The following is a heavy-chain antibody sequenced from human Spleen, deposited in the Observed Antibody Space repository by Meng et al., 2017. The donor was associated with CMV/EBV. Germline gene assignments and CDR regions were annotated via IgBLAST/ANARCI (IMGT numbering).Heavy chain of an antibody. CDR2: FSSGSNYI. CDR3: AKVPVAGAGKADS. J-gene: IGHJ4*02. CDR1: GFTFSSQS. V-gene: IGHV3-21*01. Sequence: GGSLRLSCVGSGFTFSSQSMIWVRQAPGKGLEWVSSFSSGSNYIYYIDSVKGRFTISRDNAKNSLYLQMDSLRAEDTAVYYCAKVPVAGAGKADSWGQGTLVTVSS. D-gene: IGHD6-13*01.